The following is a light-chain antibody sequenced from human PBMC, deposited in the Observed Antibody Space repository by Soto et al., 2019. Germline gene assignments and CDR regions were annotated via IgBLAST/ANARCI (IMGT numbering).Light chain of an antibody. CDR3: QQYENWPLT. J-gene: IGKJ4*01. Sequence: EIVMTQSPGTLSVSQGESATLSCRASQSISNKLAWHQQKPGQAPRLLVYGASTRASGISPRFTGSGSGTDFNLTISSLQSEDFAVYYCQQYENWPLTFGGGTKVEIK. V-gene: IGKV3-15*01. CDR2: GAS. CDR1: QSISNK.